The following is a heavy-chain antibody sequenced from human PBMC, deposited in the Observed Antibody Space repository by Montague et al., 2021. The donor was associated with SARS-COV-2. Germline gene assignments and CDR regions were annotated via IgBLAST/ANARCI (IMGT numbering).Heavy chain of an antibody. J-gene: IGHJ4*02. CDR3: ARGVSLGDHLDY. D-gene: IGHD4-17*01. V-gene: IGHV4-31*03. Sequence: TLSLTCTVSRGSINSGGYFWTWIRQHPGKGLEWIGHIYWSRSTLDNPSLRGRVSFSVDTSTNQFSLQLTSVTAADTAVYYCARGVSLGDHLDYWGQGALVTVS. CDR1: RGSINSGGYF. CDR2: IYWSRST.